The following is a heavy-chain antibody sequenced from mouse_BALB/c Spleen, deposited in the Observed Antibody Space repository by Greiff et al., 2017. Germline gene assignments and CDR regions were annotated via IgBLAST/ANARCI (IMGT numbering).Heavy chain of an antibody. V-gene: IGHV5-4*02. CDR1: GFTFSDYY. D-gene: IGHD1-1*01. J-gene: IGHJ2*01. Sequence: EVHLVESGGGLVKPGGSLKLSCAASGFTFSDYYMYWVRQTPEKRLEWVATISDGGSYTYYPDSVKGRFTISRDNAKNNLYLQMSSLKSEDTAMYYCARAYYYGSSPYFDYWGQGTTLTVSS. CDR2: ISDGGSYT. CDR3: ARAYYYGSSPYFDY.